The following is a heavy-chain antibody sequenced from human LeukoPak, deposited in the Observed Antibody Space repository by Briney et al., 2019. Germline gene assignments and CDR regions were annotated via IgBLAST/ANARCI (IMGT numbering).Heavy chain of an antibody. CDR3: AKDHLGG. CDR1: GFTVSSYG. V-gene: IGHV3-30*18. CDR2: ISYDGSNK. Sequence: GGSLRLSCAASGFTVSSYGMHWVRQAPGKGLEWVALISYDGSNKYYADSVKGRFTISRDNSKNTLYLQMNSLRTEDTAVYYCAKDHLGGGGQGTMVTVSS. J-gene: IGHJ3*01.